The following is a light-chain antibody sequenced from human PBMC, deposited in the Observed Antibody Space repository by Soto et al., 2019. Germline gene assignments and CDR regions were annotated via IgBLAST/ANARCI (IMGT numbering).Light chain of an antibody. V-gene: IGKV3-11*01. Sequence: ETVLTQSPATLSLSPGERATLYCRTSQSVRSLLAWYQQKPGQAPRLIIYDASHRATGVPARFTGSGSETDFSLTITSLEPEDFAVYYCQQRGKWPSTFGPGTKVEMK. CDR2: DAS. CDR1: QSVRSL. J-gene: IGKJ2*02. CDR3: QQRGKWPST.